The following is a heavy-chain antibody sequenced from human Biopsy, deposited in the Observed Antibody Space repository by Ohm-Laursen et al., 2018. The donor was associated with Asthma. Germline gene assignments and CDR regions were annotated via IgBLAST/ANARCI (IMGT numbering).Heavy chain of an antibody. J-gene: IGHJ5*02. CDR3: ARGQKSPGDRWFDP. CDR1: GYTFIGYH. Sequence: GAPVKVSCKTSGYTFIGYHIHWVRQAPGQGLEWMGRINPNSGGTNYAQKFQGRVTMTSDTSISTAYMELSRLRPDDTALYYCARGQKSPGDRWFDPWGQGTLVTVSS. V-gene: IGHV1-2*06. CDR2: INPNSGGT. D-gene: IGHD7-27*01.